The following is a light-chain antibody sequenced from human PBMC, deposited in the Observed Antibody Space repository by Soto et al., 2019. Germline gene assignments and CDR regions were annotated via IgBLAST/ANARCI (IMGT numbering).Light chain of an antibody. Sequence: QSALTQPASVSGSPGQSITISCTGTSSDIGGYNYVSWYQQHPGKAPKVMIFEVSNRPSGVSNRFSGSKSGNTASLTISGLRAEDEADYFCISKTYMNTLIFGGGTKLTVL. CDR2: EVS. V-gene: IGLV2-14*01. CDR1: SSDIGGYNY. CDR3: ISKTYMNTLI. J-gene: IGLJ2*01.